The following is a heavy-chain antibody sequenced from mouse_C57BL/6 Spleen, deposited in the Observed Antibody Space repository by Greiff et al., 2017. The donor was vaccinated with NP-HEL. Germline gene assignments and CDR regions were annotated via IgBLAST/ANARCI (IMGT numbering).Heavy chain of an antibody. CDR1: GYTFTSYW. V-gene: IGHV1-52*01. Sequence: VQLQQPGAELVRPGSSVKLSCKASGYTFTSYWMHWVKQRPIQGLEWIGNIDPSDSETHYNQKFKDKATLTVDKSSSTAYMQLSSLTSEDSAVYYCARSDLGRAWFAYWGQGTLVTVSA. J-gene: IGHJ3*01. CDR2: IDPSDSET. CDR3: ARSDLGRAWFAY. D-gene: IGHD4-1*01.